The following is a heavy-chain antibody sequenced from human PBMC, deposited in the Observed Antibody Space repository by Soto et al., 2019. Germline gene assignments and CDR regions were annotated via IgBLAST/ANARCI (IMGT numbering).Heavy chain of an antibody. CDR1: GFTFSIND. CDR2: ISNDGNNK. CDR3: AKDHQTYNWDYLFDS. V-gene: IGHV3-30*18. J-gene: IGHJ4*02. D-gene: IGHD1-7*01. Sequence: GSLRLSCTASGFTFSINDMHWVRQAPGRGLEWVAVISNDGNNKYYADSVKGRFTLSRDNSKNMVYLQMDSLRVEDTAVYYCAKDHQTYNWDYLFDSWGPGTLVTVSS.